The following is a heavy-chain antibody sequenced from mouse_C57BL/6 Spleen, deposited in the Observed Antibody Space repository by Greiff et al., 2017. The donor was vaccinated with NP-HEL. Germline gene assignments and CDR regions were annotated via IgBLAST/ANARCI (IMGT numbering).Heavy chain of an antibody. CDR3: ARSEGSYYYGSSYAMDY. J-gene: IGHJ4*01. CDR2: IDPANGNT. CDR1: GFNIKNTY. V-gene: IGHV14-3*01. D-gene: IGHD1-1*01. Sequence: EVQLQQSVAELVRPGASVKLSCTASGFNIKNTYMHWVKQRPEQGLEWIGRIDPANGNTKYAPKFQGKATITADTSSNTAYLQLSSLTSEDTASYYCARSEGSYYYGSSYAMDYWGQGTSVTVSS.